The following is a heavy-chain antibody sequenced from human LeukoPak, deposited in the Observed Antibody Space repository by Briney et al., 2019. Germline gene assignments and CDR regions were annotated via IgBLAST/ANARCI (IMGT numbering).Heavy chain of an antibody. J-gene: IGHJ4*02. V-gene: IGHV4-39*01. CDR2: IYYSGST. D-gene: IGHD1-26*01. CDR1: GGSISSSSYY. Sequence: PSETLSLTCTVSGGSISSSSYYWGWIRQPPGKGLEWIGSIYYSGSTYYNPSLKSRVTISVDTSKNQFSLKLSSVTAAGTAVYYCACGIVGASPFDYWGQGTLVTVSS. CDR3: ACGIVGASPFDY.